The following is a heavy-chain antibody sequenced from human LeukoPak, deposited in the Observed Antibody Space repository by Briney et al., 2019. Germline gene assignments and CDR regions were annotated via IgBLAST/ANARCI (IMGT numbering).Heavy chain of an antibody. V-gene: IGHV1-24*01. CDR3: AIHRFWSGYYAFDY. Sequence: ASVKVSCKVSGYTLTELSMHWVRQAPRKGLEWMGGFDPEDGETIYAQKFQGRVTMTEDTSTNTAYMELSSLRSEDTAVYYCAIHRFWSGYYAFDYWGQGTLVTVSS. CDR2: FDPEDGET. CDR1: GYTLTELS. D-gene: IGHD3-3*01. J-gene: IGHJ4*02.